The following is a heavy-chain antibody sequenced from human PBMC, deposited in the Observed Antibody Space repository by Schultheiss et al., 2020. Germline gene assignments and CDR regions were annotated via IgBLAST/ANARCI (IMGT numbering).Heavy chain of an antibody. Sequence: SETLSLTCTVSGGSISSYYWSWIRQPPGKGLEWIGYIYYSGSTNYNPSLKSRVTISVDTSKNQFSLKLCSVTAADTAVYYCAREPPVYIAAADTADYWGQGTLVTVSS. J-gene: IGHJ4*02. CDR3: AREPPVYIAAADTADY. CDR2: IYYSGST. D-gene: IGHD6-13*01. CDR1: GGSISSYY. V-gene: IGHV4-59*12.